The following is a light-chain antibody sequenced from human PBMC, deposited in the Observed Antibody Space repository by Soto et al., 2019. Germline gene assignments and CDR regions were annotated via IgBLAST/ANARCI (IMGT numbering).Light chain of an antibody. Sequence: EIVGTPSAPAVSVSPRESAVLYCRASQSVSSNLVWHQQKPGQAPRILMYDASTRATGISARFSGSGSGTEFTLTICSLQSEDFAVYYCQQDHNWPIPFGQGTRLEIK. V-gene: IGKV3-15*01. J-gene: IGKJ5*01. CDR3: QQDHNWPIP. CDR1: QSVSSN. CDR2: DAS.